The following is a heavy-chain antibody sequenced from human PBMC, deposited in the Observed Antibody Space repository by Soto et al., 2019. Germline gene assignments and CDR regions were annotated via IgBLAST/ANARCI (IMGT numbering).Heavy chain of an antibody. J-gene: IGHJ5*01. CDR3: ARDPHEYWTSYWFDS. V-gene: IGHV1-18*01. CDR2: ISAYDGKT. D-gene: IGHD3-3*01. CDR1: GYNFNIYG. Sequence: ASVKLSCKASGYNFNIYGINWVRQAPEQGLELMGWISAYDGKTTYAEKFQGRVTMTTDASTSTAYMELRSLRSDDTAVYYCARDPHEYWTSYWFDSWGQGALVTVSS.